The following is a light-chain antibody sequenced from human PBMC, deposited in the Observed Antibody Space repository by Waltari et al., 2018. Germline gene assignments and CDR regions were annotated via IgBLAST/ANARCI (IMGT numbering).Light chain of an antibody. J-gene: IGLJ1*01. CDR3: FSRDSSGDLFV. V-gene: IGLV3-19*01. CDR1: LRTFS. CDR2: GGN. Sequence: LRTFSASWYLQKPGQAPVLVIYGGNNRPSGIPVRFSGSSSGSTSSLTITGAQAEDEATYYCFSRDSSGDLFVFGTGTKVTVL.